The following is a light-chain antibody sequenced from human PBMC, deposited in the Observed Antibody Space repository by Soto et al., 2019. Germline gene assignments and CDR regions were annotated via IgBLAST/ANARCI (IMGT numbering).Light chain of an antibody. CDR3: QSYDNSLSAWV. CDR2: QYI. J-gene: IGLJ3*02. V-gene: IGLV1-40*01. Sequence: QSVLTQPPSVSWAPGHRVTISCTGASSNIGAGYDVHWYQHLPGTAPKLLIYQYISRPSGVPDRFSGSKSGTSASLAITGLQAEDEAGYYCQSYDNSLSAWVFGGGTKLTVL. CDR1: SSNIGAGYD.